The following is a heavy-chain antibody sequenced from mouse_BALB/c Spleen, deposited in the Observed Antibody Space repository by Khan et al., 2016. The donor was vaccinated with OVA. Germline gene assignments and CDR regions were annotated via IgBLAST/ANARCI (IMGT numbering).Heavy chain of an antibody. CDR3: TRDRFDY. J-gene: IGHJ2*01. Sequence: QVQLKQSGAELAKPGASVKMSCKASGYTFNTYWMHWVKQRLGQGPEWIGYINPTSGYTDYNEKLKDRALLSADKSSSTAFMQLNSLSSEDSAVYYCTRDRFDYWGQGTTLTVSS. CDR1: GYTFNTYW. V-gene: IGHV1-7*01. CDR2: INPTSGYT.